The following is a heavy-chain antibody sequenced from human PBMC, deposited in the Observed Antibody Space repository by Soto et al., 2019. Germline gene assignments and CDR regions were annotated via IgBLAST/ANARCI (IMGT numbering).Heavy chain of an antibody. CDR2: IYYSGST. Sequence: PSETLSLTCTVSGGSISSGGYYWSWIRQHPGKGLEWIGYIYYSGSTYYNPSLKSRVTISVDTSKNQFSLKLSSVTAADTAVYYCARGASTERYFSPSGGAWFDPWGQGTLVTVSS. CDR1: GGSISSGGYY. J-gene: IGHJ5*02. D-gene: IGHD3-9*01. CDR3: ARGASTERYFSPSGGAWFDP. V-gene: IGHV4-31*03.